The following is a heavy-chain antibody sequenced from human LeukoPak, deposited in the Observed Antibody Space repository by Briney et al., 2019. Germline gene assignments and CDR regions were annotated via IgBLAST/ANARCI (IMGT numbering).Heavy chain of an antibody. CDR2: IYYSGST. CDR1: GGSISSYY. D-gene: IGHD3-10*01. Sequence: SETLSLTCTVSGGSISSYYWSWIRQPPGKGLEWIGYIYYSGSTNYNPSLKSRVTISVDTSKNQFSLKLSSVTAADTAVYYCARARRTMVRGVGWFDPWGQGTLVTVSS. CDR3: ARARRTMVRGVGWFDP. J-gene: IGHJ5*02. V-gene: IGHV4-59*01.